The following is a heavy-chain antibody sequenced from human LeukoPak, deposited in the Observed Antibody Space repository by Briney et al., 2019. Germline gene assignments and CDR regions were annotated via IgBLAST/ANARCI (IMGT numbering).Heavy chain of an antibody. D-gene: IGHD1-26*01. J-gene: IGHJ6*03. V-gene: IGHV4-59*11. Sequence: SETLSLTCTVSGDSTSSHYWSWTRQSPGKGLEWLGFIHYSGSTDYNPSLRSRASISIHTPKNQFTLNLRSVTAAASPIYYCARERSHFWYMDVWGKGTTVTASS. CDR3: ARERSHFWYMDV. CDR2: IHYSGST. CDR1: GDSTSSHY.